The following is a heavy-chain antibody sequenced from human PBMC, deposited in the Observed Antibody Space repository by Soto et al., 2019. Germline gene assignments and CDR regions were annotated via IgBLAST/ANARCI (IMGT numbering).Heavy chain of an antibody. Sequence: QVQLVQSGAEVKKPGASVKVSCKSSGYTFTSYDITWVRQAPGQGLEWMGCVSAYNGNTNYAQKFQGRVSMTKDTSTSTVYMELRSLRSDDTAMYYCARDWGGFDYWGQGTLVTVSS. CDR3: ARDWGGFDY. CDR1: GYTFTSYD. V-gene: IGHV1-18*01. CDR2: VSAYNGNT. D-gene: IGHD7-27*01. J-gene: IGHJ4*02.